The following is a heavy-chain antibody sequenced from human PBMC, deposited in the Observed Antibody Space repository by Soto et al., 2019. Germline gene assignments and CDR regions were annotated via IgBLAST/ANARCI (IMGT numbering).Heavy chain of an antibody. CDR3: ARDQPLDY. V-gene: IGHV3-33*01. Sequence: QVQLVESGGGVVQPGRSLRLSCAASGFTFSSYGMYWVRQAPGKGLEWVAVIWYDGSNKYYAESVKGRFTISRDNSKNTLYLQMNSQRAEDTAVYYCARDQPLDYWGQGTLVTVSS. J-gene: IGHJ4*02. CDR2: IWYDGSNK. CDR1: GFTFSSYG.